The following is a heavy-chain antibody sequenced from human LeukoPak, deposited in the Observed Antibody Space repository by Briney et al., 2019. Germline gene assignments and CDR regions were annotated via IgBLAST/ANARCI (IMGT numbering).Heavy chain of an antibody. CDR1: GHTFTSYY. V-gene: IGHV1-46*01. Sequence: ASVKVSCKASGHTFTSYYMHWVRQAPGQGLEWMGIINPSGGSTSYAQKFQGRVTMTRDMSTSTVYMELSSLRSEDTAVYYCARAPEGTMMDYWGQGTLVTVSS. D-gene: IGHD3-22*01. J-gene: IGHJ4*02. CDR2: INPSGGST. CDR3: ARAPEGTMMDY.